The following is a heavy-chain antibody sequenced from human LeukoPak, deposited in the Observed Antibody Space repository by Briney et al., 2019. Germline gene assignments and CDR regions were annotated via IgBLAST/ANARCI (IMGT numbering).Heavy chain of an antibody. CDR3: ARVRLRGYYYYGMDV. J-gene: IGHJ6*02. Sequence: GGSLRLSCAASGFTFSSYAMHWVRQAPGKGLEWVAVISYDGSNKYYADSVKGRFTISRGNSKNTLYLQMNSLRAVDTAVYYCARVRLRGYYYYGMDVWGQGTTVTVSS. CDR2: ISYDGSNK. CDR1: GFTFSSYA. D-gene: IGHD2-15*01. V-gene: IGHV3-30-3*01.